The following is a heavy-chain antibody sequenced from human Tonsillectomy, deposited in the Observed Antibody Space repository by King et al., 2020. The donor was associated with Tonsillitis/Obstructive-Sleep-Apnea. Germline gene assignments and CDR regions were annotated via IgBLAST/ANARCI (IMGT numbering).Heavy chain of an antibody. CDR3: ARGDDFWSGSADYCMDV. Sequence: VQLVESGGGVVQPGRSLRLSCAASGFTFSSYAMHWVRQAPGKGLEWVAVISYDGSNKYNADSVKGRFTTSRDNSKNTLYLQMNSLRAEETAVYYCARGDDFWSGSADYCMDVWGKGTTVTVSS. CDR1: GFTFSSYA. D-gene: IGHD3-3*01. V-gene: IGHV3-30*01. CDR2: ISYDGSNK. J-gene: IGHJ6*03.